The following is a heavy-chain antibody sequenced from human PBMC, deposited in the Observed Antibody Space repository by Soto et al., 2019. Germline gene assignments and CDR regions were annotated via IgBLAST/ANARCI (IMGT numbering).Heavy chain of an antibody. V-gene: IGHV3-11*01. J-gene: IGHJ5*02. CDR2: ISSSGSTI. Sequence: GGSLRLSCAASGSTFSDYYMSWIRQAPGKGLEWVSYISSSGSTIYYADSVKGRFTISRDNAKNSLYLQMNSLRAEDTAVYYCARTYDFWSGDNWFDPWGQGTLVTVSS. CDR1: GSTFSDYY. D-gene: IGHD3-3*01. CDR3: ARTYDFWSGDNWFDP.